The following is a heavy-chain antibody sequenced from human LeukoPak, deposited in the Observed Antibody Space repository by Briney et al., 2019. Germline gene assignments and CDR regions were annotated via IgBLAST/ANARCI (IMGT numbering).Heavy chain of an antibody. CDR3: ARGPRYDFWSGTRYYGMDV. Sequence: SETLSLTCAVYGGSFSGYYWSWIRQPPGKGLEWIGEINHSGSTNYNPSLKSRITISVDTSKNQFSLKLSSVTAADTAVYYCARGPRYDFWSGTRYYGMDVWGQRTTVTVSS. CDR2: INHSGST. J-gene: IGHJ6*02. D-gene: IGHD3-3*01. V-gene: IGHV4-34*01. CDR1: GGSFSGYY.